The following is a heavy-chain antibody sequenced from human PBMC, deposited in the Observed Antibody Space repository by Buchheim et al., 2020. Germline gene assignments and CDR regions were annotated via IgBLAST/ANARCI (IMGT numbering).Heavy chain of an antibody. CDR3: AREAVDTSMII. J-gene: IGHJ4*02. CDR2: IYYSGNT. D-gene: IGHD5-18*01. CDR1: GGSFSGYY. V-gene: IGHV4-34*11. Sequence: QVQLQQWGAGLLKPSETLSLTCAVYGGSFSGYYWSWIRQPPGKGLEWIGYIYYSGNTNSYNPSFRGRVSMSVDTSKNQFSLKLTAVTAADTAVYYCAREAVDTSMIIWGQGT.